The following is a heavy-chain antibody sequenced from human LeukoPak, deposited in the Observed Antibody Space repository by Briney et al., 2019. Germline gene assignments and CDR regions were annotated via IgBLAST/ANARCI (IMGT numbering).Heavy chain of an antibody. CDR1: GGSVSSGSYY. V-gene: IGHV4-61*01. CDR3: AREGYCSGGTCSNWFDP. J-gene: IGHJ5*02. CDR2: IFYTGST. D-gene: IGHD2-15*01. Sequence: SETLSLTCTVSGGSVSSGSYYWSWIRQPPGKGLEWIGYIFYTGSTNYNPSLKSRVTISVDTSKNQFSLRLTSVTAADTAVYYCAREGYCSGGTCSNWFDPWGQGTLVTVSS.